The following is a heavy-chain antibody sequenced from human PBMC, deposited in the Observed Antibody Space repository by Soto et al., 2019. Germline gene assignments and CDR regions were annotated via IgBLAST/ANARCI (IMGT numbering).Heavy chain of an antibody. CDR3: ASDLSTYSRSWGRGYYYYGMDV. CDR1: GGTFSSYA. V-gene: IGHV1-69*01. Sequence: QVQLVQSGAEVKKPGSSVKVSCKASGGTFSSYAISWVRQAPGQGLEWMGGIIPIFGTANYAQKFQGRVTITADESTRTACMELGSMGSEDRAVYYCASDLSTYSRSWGRGYYYYGMDVWGQGTTVTVSS. D-gene: IGHD6-6*01. J-gene: IGHJ6*02. CDR2: IIPIFGTA.